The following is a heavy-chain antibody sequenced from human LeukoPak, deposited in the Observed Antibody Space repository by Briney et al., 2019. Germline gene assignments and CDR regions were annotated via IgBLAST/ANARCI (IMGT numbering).Heavy chain of an antibody. V-gene: IGHV3-48*04. Sequence: GGTLRLSCAASGFTFSTYGMNWVRQAPGKGLEWVSYISSSGSTIYYADSVKGRFTISRDNAKNSLYLQMNSLRAEDTAVYYCARGGVRSLTGYSGYWGQGTLVTVSS. CDR3: ARGGVRSLTGYSGY. J-gene: IGHJ4*02. CDR2: ISSSGSTI. D-gene: IGHD3-9*01. CDR1: GFTFSTYG.